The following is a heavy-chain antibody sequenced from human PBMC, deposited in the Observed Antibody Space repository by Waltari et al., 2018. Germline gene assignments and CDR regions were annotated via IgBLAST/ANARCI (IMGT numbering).Heavy chain of an antibody. CDR1: GFTFSSYA. Sequence: QVQLVESGGGVVQPGRSLRLSCAASGFTFSSYAMHWVRQAPGKGLEWVAVISYDGSNKYYAYSVNGRFTISRDNSKNSLYLQMNSLRVEDTAVYYCARPGRQQRPGYWGQGTLVTVSS. CDR3: ARPGRQQRPGY. V-gene: IGHV3-30*07. CDR2: ISYDGSNK. J-gene: IGHJ4*02. D-gene: IGHD6-25*01.